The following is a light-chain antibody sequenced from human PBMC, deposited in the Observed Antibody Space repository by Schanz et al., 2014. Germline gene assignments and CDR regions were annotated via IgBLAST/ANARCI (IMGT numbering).Light chain of an antibody. V-gene: IGLV8-61*01. CDR1: SGSVSTSYY. Sequence: QTVVTQEPPFSVSPGGTVTLTCALTSGSVSTSYYPSWYQQTPGQAPRTLIFSTNSRSSGVPDRFSGSKSGNTASLTISGLQAEDEADYHCSSHTAITTAVVFGGGTKLTV. J-gene: IGLJ2*01. CDR2: STN. CDR3: SSHTAITTAVV.